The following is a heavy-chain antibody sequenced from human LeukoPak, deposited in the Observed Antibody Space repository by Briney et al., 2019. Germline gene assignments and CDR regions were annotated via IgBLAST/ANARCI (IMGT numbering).Heavy chain of an antibody. CDR1: GYTFTSYG. J-gene: IGHJ4*02. Sequence: ASVKVSCKASGYTFTSYGISWVRQAPGQGLEWVGWISAYNAYTNYTQKLQGRVTMTTDTSTSTAYMELRSLRSDDTAVYYCARARRITMIVVGAYFDYWGQGTLVTVSS. CDR3: ARARRITMIVVGAYFDY. D-gene: IGHD3-22*01. V-gene: IGHV1-18*01. CDR2: ISAYNAYT.